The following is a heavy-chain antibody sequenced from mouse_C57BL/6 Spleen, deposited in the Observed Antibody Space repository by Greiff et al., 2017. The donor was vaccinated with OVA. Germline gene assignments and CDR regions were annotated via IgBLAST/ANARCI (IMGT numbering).Heavy chain of an antibody. CDR1: GFSLTSYG. Sequence: VQGVESGPGLVQPSQSLSITCTVSGFSLTSYGVHWVRQSPGKGLEWLGVIWSGGSTDYNAAFISRLSISKDNSKSQVFFKMNSLQADDTAIYYCARNSPFYYGSSYYAMDYWGQGTSVTVSS. CDR2: IWSGGST. CDR3: ARNSPFYYGSSYYAMDY. V-gene: IGHV2-2*01. D-gene: IGHD1-1*01. J-gene: IGHJ4*01.